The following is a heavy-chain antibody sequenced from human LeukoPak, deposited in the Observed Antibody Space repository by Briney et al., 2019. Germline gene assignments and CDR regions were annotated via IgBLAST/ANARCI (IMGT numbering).Heavy chain of an antibody. Sequence: ASVKVSCKASGYTFTSYGISWVRQAPGQGLEWMGWISAYNGNTNYAQKLQGRVTMTTDTSTSTAYMELRSPRSDDTAVYYCARGSSSSWYKYFFDYWGQGTPVTVSS. CDR2: ISAYNGNT. CDR1: GYTFTSYG. D-gene: IGHD6-13*01. J-gene: IGHJ4*02. V-gene: IGHV1-18*01. CDR3: ARGSSSSWYKYFFDY.